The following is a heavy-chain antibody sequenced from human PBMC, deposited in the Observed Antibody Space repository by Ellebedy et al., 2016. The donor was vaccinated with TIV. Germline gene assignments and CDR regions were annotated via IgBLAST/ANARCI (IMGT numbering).Heavy chain of an antibody. CDR2: VYASGST. V-gene: IGHV4-61*02. CDR3: ARVARGTTLTTWGLLYYYYMDV. Sequence: SETLSLTXTVSGGSITSGSYYWTWIRQPAGKGLEWIGRVYASGSTDYNPSLRSRVTMSVDTSKNQFSLRMTSVTAADTAMYYCARVARGTTLTTWGLLYYYYMDVWGKGTTVSVSS. D-gene: IGHD4-11*01. J-gene: IGHJ6*03. CDR1: GGSITSGSYY.